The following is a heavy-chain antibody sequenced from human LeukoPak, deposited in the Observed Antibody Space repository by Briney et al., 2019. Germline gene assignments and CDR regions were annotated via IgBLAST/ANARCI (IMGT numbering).Heavy chain of an antibody. V-gene: IGHV4-39*07. CDR2: IYYSGST. J-gene: IGHJ4*02. D-gene: IGHD6-19*01. CDR3: ASAVAGPWYYFDY. CDR1: GGSISSSSYY. Sequence: PSETLSLTCTVSGGSISSSSYYWGWIRQPPGKGLEWIGSIYYSGSTYYNPSLKSRVTISVDTSKNQFSLKLSSVTAADTAVYYCASAVAGPWYYFDYWGQGTLVTVSS.